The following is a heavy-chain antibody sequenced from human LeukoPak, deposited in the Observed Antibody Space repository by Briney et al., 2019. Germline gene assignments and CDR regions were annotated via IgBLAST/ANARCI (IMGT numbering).Heavy chain of an antibody. J-gene: IGHJ4*02. CDR2: IDSDGIGT. V-gene: IGHV3-74*01. Sequence: AGGSLRLSCAASGFTFSSYWMHWVRQAPGKGLVWVSRIDSDGIGTSYADSVKGRFTISRDNAKNTLYLQMNSLRAEDTAVYYCARDSTVTPRNYYLDYWGQGALVTISS. D-gene: IGHD4-17*01. CDR3: ARDSTVTPRNYYLDY. CDR1: GFTFSSYW.